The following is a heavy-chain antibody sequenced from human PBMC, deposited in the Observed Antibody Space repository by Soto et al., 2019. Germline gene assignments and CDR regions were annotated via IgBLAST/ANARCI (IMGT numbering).Heavy chain of an antibody. CDR3: ARDLVLHYSSSWYDY. D-gene: IGHD6-13*01. V-gene: IGHV4-4*02. CDR1: GGSISSSNW. J-gene: IGHJ4*02. CDR2: IYHSGST. Sequence: SETLSLTCAVSGGSISSSNWWSWVRQPPGKGLEWIGEIYHSGSTHYNPSLKSRVTISVDKSKNQFSLKLSSVTAADTAVYYCARDLVLHYSSSWYDYWGQGTLVTVSS.